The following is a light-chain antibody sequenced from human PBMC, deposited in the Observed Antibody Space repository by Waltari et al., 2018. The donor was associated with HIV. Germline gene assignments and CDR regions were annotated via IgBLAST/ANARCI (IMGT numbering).Light chain of an antibody. J-gene: IGLJ3*02. Sequence: QSVLTQPASVSGSPGRSVTIPGTGTSSNFGFDNYLSCDQKDTGQAPTLIFYEVSSRPSGASDRFAGSKSVNTASLTISELQNEDEADYFCTSYTTSDTLRFGGGTKVTVL. CDR1: SSNFGFDNY. CDR3: TSYTTSDTLR. CDR2: EVS. V-gene: IGLV2-14*03.